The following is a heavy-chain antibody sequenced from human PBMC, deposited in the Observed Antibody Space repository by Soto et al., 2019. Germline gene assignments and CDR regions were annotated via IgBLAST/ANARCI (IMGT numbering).Heavy chain of an antibody. CDR2: IYYSGST. J-gene: IGHJ4*02. CDR3: ASLVPTVTYYFDY. D-gene: IGHD2-2*01. V-gene: IGHV4-39*01. CDR1: GGSISSSSYY. Sequence: SETLSLTCTVSGGSISSSSYYWGWIRQPPGKGLEWIGSIYYSGSTYYNPSLKSRVTISVDTSKNQFSLKLSSVTAADTAVYYCASLVPTVTYYFDYWGQGTLVTVSS.